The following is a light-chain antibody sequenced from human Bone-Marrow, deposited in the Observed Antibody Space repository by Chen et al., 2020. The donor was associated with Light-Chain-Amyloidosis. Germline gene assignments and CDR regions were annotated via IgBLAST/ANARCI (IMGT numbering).Light chain of an antibody. J-gene: IGLJ3*02. CDR1: NIGSTS. V-gene: IGLV3-21*02. Sequence: SYVLPPPSSVSAAPGQTATLACGGNNIGSTSVHWYQQAPGPAPLLVVYDDSARPSGIPERLSGSNSGNTATLTISRVEAGDEADYYCQVWDRSSDRPVFGGGTKLTVL. CDR2: DDS. CDR3: QVWDRSSDRPV.